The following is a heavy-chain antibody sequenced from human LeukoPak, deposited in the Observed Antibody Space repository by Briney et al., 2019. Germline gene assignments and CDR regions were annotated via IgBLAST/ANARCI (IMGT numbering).Heavy chain of an antibody. V-gene: IGHV3-74*01. Sequence: GGSLRLSCAASGFTFSSYWMHWVRQALGKGLVWVSRINSHGSSTSYADSVKGRFTISRDNAKNTLYLQMNSLRAEDTAVYYCTRDGGYNAFDIWGQGTMVTVSS. CDR2: INSHGSST. CDR1: GFTFSSYW. J-gene: IGHJ3*02. CDR3: TRDGGYNAFDI. D-gene: IGHD5-12*01.